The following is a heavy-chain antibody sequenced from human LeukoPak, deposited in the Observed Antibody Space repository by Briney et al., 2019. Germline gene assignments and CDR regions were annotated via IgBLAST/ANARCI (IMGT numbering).Heavy chain of an antibody. D-gene: IGHD3-10*01. J-gene: IGHJ4*02. V-gene: IGHV3-7*01. CDR1: GFTFSSYW. CDR3: ARDYYGSGSYSTFDY. Sequence: GGSRRLSCAAAGFTFSSYWMSWVRQAPGKGLEWVANIKQDGSEKYYVDSVKGRFTIARDNAKNSLYLQMNSLRAEDTAVYYCARDYYGSGSYSTFDYWGQGTLVTVSS. CDR2: IKQDGSEK.